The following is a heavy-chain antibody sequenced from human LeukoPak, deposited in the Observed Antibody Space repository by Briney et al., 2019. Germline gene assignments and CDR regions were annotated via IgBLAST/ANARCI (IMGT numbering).Heavy chain of an antibody. V-gene: IGHV3-30*03. D-gene: IGHD6-19*01. CDR1: GFTFSSYG. CDR3: ATAAPASGWYFDY. J-gene: IGHJ4*02. Sequence: GGSLRLSCAASGFTFSSYGMHWVRQAPGKGLEWVALISYDEINKYYADSVKGRFTISRDISKNTLYLQMNSLRAEDTAVYYCATAAPASGWYFDYWGQGTLVTVSS. CDR2: ISYDEINK.